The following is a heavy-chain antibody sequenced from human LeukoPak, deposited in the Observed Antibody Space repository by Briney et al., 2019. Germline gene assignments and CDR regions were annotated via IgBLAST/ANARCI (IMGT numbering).Heavy chain of an antibody. CDR1: GGSISSYY. CDR2: IYYSGST. D-gene: IGHD4-17*01. CDR3: ARGTVTWDC. Sequence: SETLSLTCTVSGGSISSYYWSWIRQPPGKGLEWIGYIYYSGSTNYNPSLKSRVTISVDTSKNQFSLKLSSVTAADTAVYYCARGTVTWDCWGQGTLVTVSS. V-gene: IGHV4-59*01. J-gene: IGHJ4*02.